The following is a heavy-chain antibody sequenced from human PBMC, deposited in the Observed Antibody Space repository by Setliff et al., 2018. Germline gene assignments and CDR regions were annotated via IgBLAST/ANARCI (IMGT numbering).Heavy chain of an antibody. CDR3: AREVEAARPGSYYYYYMDV. Sequence: YYWGLIRQPPGKGLEWVSGLNDIGHNTYYADSVKGRFTISRDNAKNSLYLQMNSLRAEDTAVYYCAREVEAARPGSYYYYYMDVWGKGTTVTVSS. J-gene: IGHJ6*03. V-gene: IGHV3-11*04. CDR2: LNDIGHNT. CDR1: YY. D-gene: IGHD6-6*01.